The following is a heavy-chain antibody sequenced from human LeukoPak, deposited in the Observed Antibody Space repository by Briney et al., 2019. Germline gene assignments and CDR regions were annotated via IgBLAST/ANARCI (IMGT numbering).Heavy chain of an antibody. J-gene: IGHJ5*02. CDR1: GLTCSHNY. D-gene: IGHD4-17*01. V-gene: IGHV3-53*01. CDR2: IHTSGDT. Sequence: GGSLRLSCAASGLTCSHNYVSWVRQAPGKGLEWVSAIHTSGDTCYADSVKGRFTISRDTSKNTLYLQINSLRVEDTAVYYCIVFGDSNHWGQGTLVTVSS. CDR3: IVFGDSNH.